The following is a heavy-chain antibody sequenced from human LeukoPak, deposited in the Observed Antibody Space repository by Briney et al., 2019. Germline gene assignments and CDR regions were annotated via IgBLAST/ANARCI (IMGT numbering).Heavy chain of an antibody. V-gene: IGHV4-59*08. Sequence: PSETLSLTCTVSGGSISSYYWSWIRQPPWKGLEWIGYIYYSGSTNYNPSLKSRVTISVDTSKNQFSLKLSSVTAADTAVYYCARQADTHAFDIWGQGTMVTVSS. J-gene: IGHJ3*02. D-gene: IGHD5-18*01. CDR1: GGSISSYY. CDR3: ARQADTHAFDI. CDR2: IYYSGST.